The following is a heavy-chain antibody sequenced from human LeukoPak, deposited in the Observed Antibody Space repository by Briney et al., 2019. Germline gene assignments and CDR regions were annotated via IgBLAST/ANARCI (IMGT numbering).Heavy chain of an antibody. Sequence: ASVKVSCKASGYTFTSYGISWVRQAPGQGLEWMGWISAYNGNTNYAQKLQGRVTMTTDTSTSTAYTELRSLRSDDTAVYYCARGGAEPYYYDSSGYYWRGTSFDYWGQGTLVTVSS. CDR2: ISAYNGNT. CDR3: ARGGAEPYYYDSSGYYWRGTSFDY. D-gene: IGHD3-22*01. J-gene: IGHJ4*02. CDR1: GYTFTSYG. V-gene: IGHV1-18*01.